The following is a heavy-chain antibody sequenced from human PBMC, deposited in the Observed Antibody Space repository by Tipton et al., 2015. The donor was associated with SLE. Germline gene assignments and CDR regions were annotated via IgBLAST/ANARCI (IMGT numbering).Heavy chain of an antibody. CDR2: IKSKTDGGTT. V-gene: IGHV3-15*01. CDR1: GFTFSNAW. Sequence: SLRLSCAASGFTFSNAWMSWVRQAPGKGLEWVGRIKSKTDGGTTDYAAPVKGRFTISRDDSKNTLYLQMNSLKTEDTAVYYCTTLRGFGELRSPYYFDYWGQGTLVTVSS. CDR3: TTLRGFGELRSPYYFDY. D-gene: IGHD3-10*01. J-gene: IGHJ4*02.